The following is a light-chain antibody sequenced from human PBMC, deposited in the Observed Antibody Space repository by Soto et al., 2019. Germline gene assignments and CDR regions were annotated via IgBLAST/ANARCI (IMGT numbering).Light chain of an antibody. Sequence: EIVMTQSPATLSVSPGERATLSCRASQSVSSNLAWYQQKPGQAPRLLIYGASTRATGIPARFSGSGSGTEFTLTISSLQSEDFAVYYCQQENNWPKTCGQGTKLEIK. CDR1: QSVSSN. CDR2: GAS. V-gene: IGKV3-15*01. J-gene: IGKJ2*01. CDR3: QQENNWPKT.